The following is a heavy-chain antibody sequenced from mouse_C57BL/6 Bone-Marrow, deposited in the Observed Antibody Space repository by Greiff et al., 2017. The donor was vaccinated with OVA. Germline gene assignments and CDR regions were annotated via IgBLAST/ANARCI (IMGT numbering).Heavy chain of an antibody. V-gene: IGHV1-81*01. D-gene: IGHD1-1*01. Sequence: QVQLKESGAELARPGASVKLSCKASGYTFTSYGISWVKQRNGQGLEWIGEIYPRSGNTYYNEKFKGKATLTADKSSSTAYMELRILTSEDSAVYFCANYYGSSSLFDYWGQGTTLTVSS. CDR2: IYPRSGNT. J-gene: IGHJ2*01. CDR3: ANYYGSSSLFDY. CDR1: GYTFTSYG.